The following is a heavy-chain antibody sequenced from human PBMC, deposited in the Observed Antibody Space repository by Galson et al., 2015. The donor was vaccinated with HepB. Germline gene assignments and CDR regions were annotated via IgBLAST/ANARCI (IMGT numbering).Heavy chain of an antibody. V-gene: IGHV4-4*07. D-gene: IGHD6-19*01. Sequence: SETLSLTCTVSGGSISDNYWSWIRQPAGKGLEWIGRIYPSGSTYYNPSLMSRVTMSADTSKNPLSLNLDSVTAADTAVYYCGRDPPYSFGWYFDCWGQGTLVTVSS. CDR1: GGSISDNY. CDR3: GRDPPYSFGWYFDC. J-gene: IGHJ4*02. CDR2: IYPSGST.